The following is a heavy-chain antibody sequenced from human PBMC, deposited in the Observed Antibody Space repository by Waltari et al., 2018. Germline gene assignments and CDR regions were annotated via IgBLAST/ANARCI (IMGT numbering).Heavy chain of an antibody. D-gene: IGHD2-21*01. V-gene: IGHV3-48*03. CDR3: ARDCGSGATCSHFDY. CDR2: SSEDGENK. Sequence: DVQLLGSGGGLVQPGGSLRLSCAASGFTFSRYEMNWVRQAPGRGLEWVVYSSEDGENKYYVDSVKGRFTISRDNTNDLLHLQMNSLRDDDTGIYYCARDCGSGATCSHFDYWGQGNLVTVAS. CDR1: GFTFSRYE. J-gene: IGHJ4*02.